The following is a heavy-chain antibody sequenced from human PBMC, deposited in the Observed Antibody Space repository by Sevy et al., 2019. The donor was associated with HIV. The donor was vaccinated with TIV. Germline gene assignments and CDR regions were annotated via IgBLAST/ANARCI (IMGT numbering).Heavy chain of an antibody. CDR3: ARARAYYYDNSGYSFDY. V-gene: IGHV3-7*01. D-gene: IGHD3-22*01. CDR2: IKQDGSEK. CDR1: GFTLSSYW. J-gene: IGHJ4*02. Sequence: PGGSLRLSCAASGFTLSSYWMSWVRQAPGKGLEWVANIKQDGSEKYYVDSVKGRFTISRDNAKNSLYLQMNSLRVEDTAAYYCARARAYYYDNSGYSFDYWGQGTLVTVSS.